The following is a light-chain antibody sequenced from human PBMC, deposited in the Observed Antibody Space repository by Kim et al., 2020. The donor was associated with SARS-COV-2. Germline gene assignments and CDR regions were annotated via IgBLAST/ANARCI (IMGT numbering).Light chain of an antibody. J-gene: IGKJ5*01. Sequence: EIVLTQSPGTLSLSPGEIATLSCRASQTVSSSYLAWYQQKPGQAPRLLIYGASSRATGIPDRFSGSGSGTDFTLTISRLEHEDFAVYCWQQYNSSSITFGQGTRVEIK. CDR3: QQYNSSSIT. CDR2: GAS. CDR1: QTVSSSY. V-gene: IGKV3-20*01.